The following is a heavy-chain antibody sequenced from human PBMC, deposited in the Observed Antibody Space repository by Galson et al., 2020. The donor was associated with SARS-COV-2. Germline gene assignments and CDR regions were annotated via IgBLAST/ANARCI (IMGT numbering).Heavy chain of an antibody. V-gene: IGHV3-23*01. Sequence: GGSLRLSCAASGFTFSNCPMSWVRQAPGQGLEWVSEIRGSGDTTYYADSVKGRFTIYRDTSRNTLYLQMNRLRAEDTAMYYCAKEVPMTGRTDEYFQRWGQGTLVTVSS. CDR2: IRGSGDTT. CDR3: AKEVPMTGRTDEYFQR. CDR1: GFTFSNCP. J-gene: IGHJ1*01. D-gene: IGHD3-9*01.